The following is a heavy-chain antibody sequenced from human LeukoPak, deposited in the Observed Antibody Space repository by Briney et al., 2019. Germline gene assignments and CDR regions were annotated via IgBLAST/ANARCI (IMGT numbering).Heavy chain of an antibody. CDR2: INSDGSST. CDR1: GFTFSSYW. D-gene: IGHD5-12*01. Sequence: GGSLRLSCAASGFTFSSYWMHWVRQAPGKGLVWVSRINSDGSSTSYADSVKGRLTISRDNAMNTLYLQMNSLRVEDTAVYYCARGDGYAQRDWGQGTLVTVSS. CDR3: ARGDGYAQRD. J-gene: IGHJ4*02. V-gene: IGHV3-74*01.